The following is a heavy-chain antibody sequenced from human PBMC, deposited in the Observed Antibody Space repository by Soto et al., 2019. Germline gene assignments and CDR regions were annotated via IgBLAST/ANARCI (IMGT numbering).Heavy chain of an antibody. CDR2: IYYSGST. CDR1: GGSISSGGYY. Sequence: QVQLQESGPGLVKPSQTLSLTCTVSGGSISSGGYYWSWIRQHPGKGLEWIGYIYYSGSTYYNPALEGRVTISVDTSKNPCSLKLGSVTAADAAVYYWARDVRYFDWLKATHAFDIWGQGTMVTVSS. J-gene: IGHJ3*02. CDR3: ARDVRYFDWLKATHAFDI. D-gene: IGHD3-9*01. V-gene: IGHV4-31*03.